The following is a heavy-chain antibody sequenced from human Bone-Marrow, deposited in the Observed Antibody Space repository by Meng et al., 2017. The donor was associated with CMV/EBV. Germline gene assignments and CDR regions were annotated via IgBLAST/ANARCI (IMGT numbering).Heavy chain of an antibody. D-gene: IGHD3-3*01. CDR1: GYTFTSYY. V-gene: IGHV1-46*01. CDR2: INPSGGST. J-gene: IGHJ6*02. Sequence: ASVKVSCKASGYTFTSYYMHWVRQAPGQGLEWMGIINPSGGSTSYAQKFQGRVTMTRDTATSTVYMELSRLGSEDTAVYYCARDRVARYECWSGYYEGGFGDGMDVWGQGTTATVSS. CDR3: ARDRVARYECWSGYYEGGFGDGMDV.